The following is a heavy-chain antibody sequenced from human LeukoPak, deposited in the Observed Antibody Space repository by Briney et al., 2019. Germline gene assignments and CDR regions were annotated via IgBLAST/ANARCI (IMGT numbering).Heavy chain of an antibody. J-gene: IGHJ6*02. CDR1: GGSIRSSYYY. V-gene: IGHV4-39*07. D-gene: IGHD6-19*01. Sequence: SETLSLTCTVSGGSIRSSYYYWGWIRQPPGKGLEWIGSIYDSGSTYYNPSLKSRVTISVDTSKNQFSLKLSSVTAADTAVYYCARAPWLDYYYYGMDVWGQGTTVTVSS. CDR3: ARAPWLDYYYYGMDV. CDR2: IYDSGST.